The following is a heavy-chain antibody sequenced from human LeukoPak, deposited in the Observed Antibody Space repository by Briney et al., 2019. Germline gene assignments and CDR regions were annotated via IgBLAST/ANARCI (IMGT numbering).Heavy chain of an antibody. D-gene: IGHD3-22*01. V-gene: IGHV4-59*01. CDR1: GGSISSYY. J-gene: IGHJ4*02. CDR3: ARGYRSGYYPG. CDR2: IYYSGST. Sequence: SETLSLTCTVSGGSISSYYWSWIRQPPGKGLEWIGYIYYSGSTNYNPSLRSRVTISVDTSKNQFSLKLSSVTAADTAVYYCARGYRSGYYPGWGQGTLVTVSS.